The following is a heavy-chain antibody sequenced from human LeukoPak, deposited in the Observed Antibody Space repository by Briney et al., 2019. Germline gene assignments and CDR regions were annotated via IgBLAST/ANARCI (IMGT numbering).Heavy chain of an antibody. CDR3: ARGSYPLRYYYYMDV. V-gene: IGHV4-38-2*02. D-gene: IGHD3-10*01. CDR2: IYYSGSI. Sequence: PSETLSLTCSVSGYSISNAYYWGWIRQPPGKGLEWIGSIYYSGSIFYNPSLKSRVTISIDTSKNLFSLKLSSVTAADTAVYYCARGSYPLRYYYYMDVWGKGTTVTISS. CDR1: GYSISNAYY. J-gene: IGHJ6*03.